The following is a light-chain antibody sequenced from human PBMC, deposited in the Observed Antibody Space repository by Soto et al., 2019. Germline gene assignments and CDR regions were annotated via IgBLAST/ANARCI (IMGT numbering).Light chain of an antibody. CDR3: SSYAGSSNV. CDR1: GSDVGGYNA. Sequence: QSALTQPASVSGSPGQTLTISCTGTGSDVGGYNAVSWYQQHPGKAPQLIIYEVTHRPSGVSDRFSASKSGNTASLTISGLQPDDEADYYCSSYAGSSNVFGTGTKVTVL. V-gene: IGLV2-14*03. J-gene: IGLJ1*01. CDR2: EVT.